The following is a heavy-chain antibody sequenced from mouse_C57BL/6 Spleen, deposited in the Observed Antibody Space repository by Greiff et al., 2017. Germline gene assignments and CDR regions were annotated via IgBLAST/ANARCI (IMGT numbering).Heavy chain of an antibody. Sequence: QVQLKESGPGLVAPSQSLSITCTVSGFSLTSYAISWVRQPPGKGLEWLGVKWPGGGTNYNSALKSRLSISKDNSKSQVFLKMNSMQTDDKARYYCAREGDGYDGDYYAMDYWGQGTSVTVSS. CDR3: AREGDGYDGDYYAMDY. D-gene: IGHD2-2*01. CDR1: GFSLTSYA. V-gene: IGHV2-9-1*01. J-gene: IGHJ4*01. CDR2: KWPGGGT.